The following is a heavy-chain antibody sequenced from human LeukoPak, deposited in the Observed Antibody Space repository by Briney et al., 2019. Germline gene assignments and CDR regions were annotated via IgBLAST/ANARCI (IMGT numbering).Heavy chain of an antibody. D-gene: IGHD3-3*01. Sequence: PSETLSLTCAVYGGSFSGYYWSWIRQPPGKGLEWIGEINHSGSTNYNPSLKSRVTISVDTSKNQFSLKLSSVTAADTAVYYCPRVRGARDFWSGYYYYYYMDVWGKGTTVTVSS. CDR1: GGSFSGYY. CDR3: PRVRGARDFWSGYYYYYYMDV. J-gene: IGHJ6*03. CDR2: INHSGST. V-gene: IGHV4-34*01.